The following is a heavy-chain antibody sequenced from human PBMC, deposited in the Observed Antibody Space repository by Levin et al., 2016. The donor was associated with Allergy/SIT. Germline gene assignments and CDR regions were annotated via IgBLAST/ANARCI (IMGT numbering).Heavy chain of an antibody. D-gene: IGHD2-15*01. J-gene: IGHJ6*02. CDR1: GFAFSNYW. CDR3: ARVGHCSGASCYSADYHYDMDV. Sequence: GGSLRLSCAASGFAFSNYWMHWVRQGPGKGLVWVSRIKRDGSSITYADSVRGRFTISRDNAKNTLYLQMNSLRPEDTAVYYCARVGHCSGASCYSADYHYDMDVWGQGTTVTVSS. V-gene: IGHV3-74*01. CDR2: IKRDGSSI.